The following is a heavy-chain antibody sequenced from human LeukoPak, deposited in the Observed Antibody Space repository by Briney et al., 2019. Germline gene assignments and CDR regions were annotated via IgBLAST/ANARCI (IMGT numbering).Heavy chain of an antibody. CDR1: GGSIRSSSYY. CDR2: IYYSGST. V-gene: IGHV4-39*07. J-gene: IGHJ6*03. Sequence: SETLSLTCTVSGGSIRSSSYYWGWIRQPPGKGLEWIGSIYYSGSTYYNPSLKSRVTISVDTSKNQFSLKLSSVTAADTAMYYCARVKEWDYYYYMDVWGKGTTVTVSS. D-gene: IGHD3-3*01. CDR3: ARVKEWDYYYYMDV.